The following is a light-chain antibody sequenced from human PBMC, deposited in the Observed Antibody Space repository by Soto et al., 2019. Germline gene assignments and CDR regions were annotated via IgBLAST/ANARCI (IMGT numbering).Light chain of an antibody. Sequence: QSVLTQPASVSGSPGQSITFSCTGTSSDIGVYNYVSWYQQHPGKAPKLMIYEVNNRPSGVSNHFSGSKSGNTASMTISGLQAEDEADYYCRSYTTSNTYVFGTGTKVTVL. J-gene: IGLJ1*01. CDR1: SSDIGVYNY. CDR3: RSYTTSNTYV. V-gene: IGLV2-14*01. CDR2: EVN.